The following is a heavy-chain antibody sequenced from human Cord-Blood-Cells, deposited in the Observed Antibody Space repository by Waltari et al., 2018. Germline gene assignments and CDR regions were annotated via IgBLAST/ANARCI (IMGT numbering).Heavy chain of an antibody. CDR3: ARHQGDSRGYFDL. J-gene: IGHJ2*01. CDR2: INHSGST. Sequence: QVQLQQWGAGLLKPSETLSLTCAVYGGSFSGYYWSWIRQPPGKGLEWIGEINHSGSTNYNPSLKKRVTISVDTSKNQCSLKLSSVTAADTAVYYCARHQGDSRGYFDLWGRGTLVTVSS. CDR1: GGSFSGYY. V-gene: IGHV4-34*01. D-gene: IGHD3-16*01.